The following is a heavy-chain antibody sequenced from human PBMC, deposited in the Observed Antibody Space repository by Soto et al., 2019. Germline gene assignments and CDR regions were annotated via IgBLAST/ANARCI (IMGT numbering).Heavy chain of an antibody. CDR2: INHSGSA. CDR1: GGSFSGYY. CDR3: ARAKGYGASSGLDS. Sequence: QVQLQQWGAGLLKPSETLSLTCAVYGGSFSGYYWSWIRQPPGKGLEWIGEINHSGSANYNPSIESLLTASVGTSKFQFSLEARSVTAADTAVYYCARAKGYGASSGLDSWGQGNLVTVSS. D-gene: IGHD6-25*01. J-gene: IGHJ5*01. V-gene: IGHV4-34*01.